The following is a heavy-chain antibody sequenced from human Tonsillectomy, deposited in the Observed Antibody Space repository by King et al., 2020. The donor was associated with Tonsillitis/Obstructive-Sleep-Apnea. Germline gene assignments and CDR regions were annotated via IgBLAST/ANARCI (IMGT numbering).Heavy chain of an antibody. CDR2: ISWNSGSI. J-gene: IGHJ3*02. D-gene: IGHD4/OR15-4a*01. CDR1: GFTFDDYA. Sequence: VQLVESGGGLVQPGRSLRLSCAASGFTFDDYAMYWVRQAPGKGLEWVSGISWNSGSIGYADSVKGRFTISRDNAKNSLYLQMNSLRAEDTALYYCAKDLIIAVYGAPDDAFDIWGQGTMVTVSS. CDR3: AKDLIIAVYGAPDDAFDI. V-gene: IGHV3-9*01.